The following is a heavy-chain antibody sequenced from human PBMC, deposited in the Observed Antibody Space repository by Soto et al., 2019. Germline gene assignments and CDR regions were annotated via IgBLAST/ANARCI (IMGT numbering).Heavy chain of an antibody. V-gene: IGHV3-21*01. CDR1: GFTFSSYS. J-gene: IGHJ6*02. CDR2: ISSSSSYI. Sequence: EVQLVESGGGLVKPGGSLRLSCAASGFTFSSYSMNWVRQAPGKGLEWVSSISSSSSYIYYADSVKGRFTISRDNAKNSLYLQMNSLRAEDTAVYYCARDGLNRQQLTQDYYYGMDVWGQGTTVTVSS. D-gene: IGHD6-13*01. CDR3: ARDGLNRQQLTQDYYYGMDV.